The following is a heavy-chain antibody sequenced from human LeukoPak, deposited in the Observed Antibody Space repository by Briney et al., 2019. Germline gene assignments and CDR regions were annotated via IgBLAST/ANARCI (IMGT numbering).Heavy chain of an antibody. CDR1: GFTFSSYS. J-gene: IGHJ3*01. Sequence: GALRLSCAASGFTFSSYSMNWVRQAPGKGLEWISYISLSSTTIHYADSVKGRFTISRDNAKNSLYLQMNSLRDEDTALYFCARVYATSRYDASDVWGQGTLVTVSS. CDR3: ARVYATSRYDASDV. V-gene: IGHV3-48*02. D-gene: IGHD2-8*01. CDR2: ISLSSTTI.